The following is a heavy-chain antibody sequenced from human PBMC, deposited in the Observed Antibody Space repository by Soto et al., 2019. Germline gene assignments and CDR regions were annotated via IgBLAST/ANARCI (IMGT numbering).Heavy chain of an antibody. CDR2: TSYDGNNK. CDR3: ARWGTTGGFDL. D-gene: IGHD3-16*01. CDR1: GFMFKSYV. V-gene: IGHV3-30*19. Sequence: QLQLVESGGGVVQPGTSLRLSCTASGFMFKSYVMHWVRQAPGKGLEWVALTSYDGNNKYYGDSVKGRFTVSRDNSKNTLHLQMESLRPEDTALYYCARWGTTGGFDLWGQGTLVSVSS. J-gene: IGHJ4*02.